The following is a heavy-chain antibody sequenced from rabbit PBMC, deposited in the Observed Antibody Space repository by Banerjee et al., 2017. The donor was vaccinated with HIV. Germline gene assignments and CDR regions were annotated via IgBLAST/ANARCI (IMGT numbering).Heavy chain of an antibody. J-gene: IGHJ4*01. V-gene: IGHV1S45*01. CDR3: ARDGIYYTYGYAGYAIFNL. Sequence: QEQLEESGGGLVKPEGSLTLTYKASGFDLSSYYDMCWVRQAPGKGLEWIACIYAGSSGSTYYASWVNGRFTISKTSSTTVTLQMTSLTAADTATYFCARDGIYYTYGYAGYAIFNLWGQGTLVTVS. CDR2: IYAGSSGST. CDR1: GFDLSSYYD. D-gene: IGHD6-1*01.